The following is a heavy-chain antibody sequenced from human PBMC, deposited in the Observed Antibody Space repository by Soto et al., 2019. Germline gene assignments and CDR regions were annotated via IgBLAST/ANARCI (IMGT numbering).Heavy chain of an antibody. J-gene: IGHJ3*01. CDR1: GYMFSSYY. D-gene: IGHD1-20*01. CDR3: GRYNRNDPEPSDV. CDR2: ITPSGGTT. Sequence: ASVKVSCKTSGYMFSSYYIHWVRQAPGQGLEWMGYITPSGGTTTYAQKFQGRVIMTRDTSTTSVYMELSSLRSDDTAVYFCGRYNRNDPEPSDVWGQGTRVTVSS. V-gene: IGHV1-46*01.